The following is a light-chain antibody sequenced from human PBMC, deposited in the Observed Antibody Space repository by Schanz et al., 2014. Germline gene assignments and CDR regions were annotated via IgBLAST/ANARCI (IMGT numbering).Light chain of an antibody. CDR3: SSYTSSSTRV. CDR2: DVS. Sequence: SVLTQPASVSGSPGQSITLSCTGTSSDVGGYNYVSWYQQYPGKAPKLMIYDVSNRPSGVSNRFSGSKSGNTASLTISGLQAEDEADYYCSSYTSSSTRVFGTGTKVTVL. V-gene: IGLV2-14*03. J-gene: IGLJ1*01. CDR1: SSDVGGYNY.